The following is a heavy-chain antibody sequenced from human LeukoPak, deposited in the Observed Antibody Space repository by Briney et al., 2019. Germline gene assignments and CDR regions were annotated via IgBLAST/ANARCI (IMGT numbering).Heavy chain of an antibody. V-gene: IGHV1-24*01. D-gene: IGHD3-3*01. CDR1: GYTLTELS. CDR3: ATRRSYDFWSGYYDAFDI. J-gene: IGHJ3*02. CDR2: FDPEDGET. Sequence: VASVKVSCKVSGYTLTELSMHWVRQAPGKGLEWMGGFDPEDGETIYAQKFQGRVTMTEDTSTDTAYMELSSLRSEDTAVYYCATRRSYDFWSGYYDAFDIWGQGTMVTVSS.